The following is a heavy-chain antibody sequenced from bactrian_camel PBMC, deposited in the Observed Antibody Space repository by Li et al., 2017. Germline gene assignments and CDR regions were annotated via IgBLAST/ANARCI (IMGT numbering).Heavy chain of an antibody. V-gene: IGHV3S7*01. CDR2: IDKDGSAT. D-gene: IGHD3*01. CDR1: GFTFNGYG. CDR3: ARGCVAGGCVGEGLY. J-gene: IGHJ4*01. Sequence: VQLVESGGGLVQPGGSLRLSCAASGFTFNGYGMSWIRRAPGKVLEWVSGIDKDGSATWHRSFVKGRFTISRDNAKNTLYLQMNSLKPEDTAVYYCARGCVAGGCVGEGLYRGQGTQVTVS.